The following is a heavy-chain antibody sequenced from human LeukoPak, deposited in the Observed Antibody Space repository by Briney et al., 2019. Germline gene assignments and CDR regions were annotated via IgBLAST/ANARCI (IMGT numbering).Heavy chain of an antibody. CDR3: ARGRPVGYFDWLSADAFDI. D-gene: IGHD3-9*01. CDR2: ISSSSSYI. CDR1: GFTFSSYS. Sequence: GGSLRLSCAASGFTFSSYSMNWVRQAPGKGLEWVSSISSSSSYIYYADSVKGRFTISRDNAKNSLYLQMNSLRAEDTAVYYCARGRPVGYFDWLSADAFDIWGQGTMVTVSS. J-gene: IGHJ3*02. V-gene: IGHV3-21*01.